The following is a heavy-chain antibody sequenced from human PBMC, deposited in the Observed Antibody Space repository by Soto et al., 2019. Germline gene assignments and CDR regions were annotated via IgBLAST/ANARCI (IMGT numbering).Heavy chain of an antibody. CDR3: ASYYDSRGPHFDY. CDR2: ISSSSSYI. J-gene: IGHJ4*02. CDR1: GFIFSSYN. Sequence: GVSLRLSCAASGFIFSSYNMNWVRQAPGKGLEWVSSISSSSSYIYYADSVKGRFTISRDNAKNSLYLQMNSLRAEDTAVYYCASYYDSRGPHFDYWGQGLLVTVSS. V-gene: IGHV3-21*01. D-gene: IGHD3-22*01.